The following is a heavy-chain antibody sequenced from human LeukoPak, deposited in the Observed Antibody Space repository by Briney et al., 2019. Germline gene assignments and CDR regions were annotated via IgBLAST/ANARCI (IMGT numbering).Heavy chain of an antibody. D-gene: IGHD1-26*01. CDR2: ISPYTTKT. CDR3: AREGGVGPTAPPDYYSYQMDV. CDR1: GGTFISYG. Sequence: ASVKVSCKASGGTFISYGITWVRQAPGQGLEWMGWISPYTTKTNYAQSLQGRVTITTDTSTSTAYMELRSLRSDDTAVYYCAREGGVGPTAPPDYYSYQMDVWGKGTTVTVSS. V-gene: IGHV1-18*01. J-gene: IGHJ6*03.